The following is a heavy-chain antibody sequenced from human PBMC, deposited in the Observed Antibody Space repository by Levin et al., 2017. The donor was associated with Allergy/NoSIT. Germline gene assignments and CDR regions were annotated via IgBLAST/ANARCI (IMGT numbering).Heavy chain of an antibody. CDR2: ISSSGSTI. CDR1: GFTFSDYY. V-gene: IGHV3-11*01. CDR3: ARVMKEGYYDSSVRGSWYFDL. J-gene: IGHJ2*01. D-gene: IGHD3-22*01. Sequence: GGSLRLSCAASGFTFSDYYMSWIRQAPGKGLEWVSYISSSGSTIYYADSVKGRFTISRDNAKNSLYLQMNSLRAEDTAVYYCARVMKEGYYDSSVRGSWYFDLWGRGTLVTVSS.